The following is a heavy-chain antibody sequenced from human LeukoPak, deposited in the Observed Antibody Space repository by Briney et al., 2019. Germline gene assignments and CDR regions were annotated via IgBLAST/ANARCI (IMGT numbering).Heavy chain of an antibody. J-gene: IGHJ4*02. D-gene: IGHD5-12*01. CDR2: ISGSGGST. CDR3: AKDMGYSGYDILDY. V-gene: IGHV3-23*01. Sequence: GGTLRLSCAASGFTFSSYGMSWVRQAPGKGLEWVSAISGSGGSTYYADSVKGRFTISRGNAKNSLYLQMNSLRAEDTALYYCAKDMGYSGYDILDYWGQGTLVTVSS. CDR1: GFTFSSYG.